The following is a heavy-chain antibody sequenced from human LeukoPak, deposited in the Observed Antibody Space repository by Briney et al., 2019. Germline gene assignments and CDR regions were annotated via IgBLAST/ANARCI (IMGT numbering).Heavy chain of an antibody. CDR3: ARVSTSGYRDWLDP. D-gene: IGHD3-9*01. CDR1: GYTFADYY. Sequence: VASVKVSCTASGYTFADYYIHWVRQAPGQGLEWMGWIYPKSGGTNSAQKFQGRVTMTRDTSISTAYMELSRLKFDDTAVYYCARVSTSGYRDWLDPWGQGTLVTVSS. CDR2: IYPKSGGT. J-gene: IGHJ5*02. V-gene: IGHV1-2*02.